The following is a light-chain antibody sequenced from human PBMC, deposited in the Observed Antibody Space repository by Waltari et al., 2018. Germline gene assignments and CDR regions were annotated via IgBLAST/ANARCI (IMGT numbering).Light chain of an antibody. Sequence: QSALTQPASVSGSPGQSITISCPGTTGAVGSYNLFPWYQHHPGKAPKLIIFQVTKRPSGVSDRFSGSKSDITASLTISGLQAEDEADYYCCSFVRGRPHVVFGGGTKLTVL. CDR3: CSFVRGRPHVV. CDR2: QVT. V-gene: IGLV2-23*02. CDR1: TGAVGSYNL. J-gene: IGLJ2*01.